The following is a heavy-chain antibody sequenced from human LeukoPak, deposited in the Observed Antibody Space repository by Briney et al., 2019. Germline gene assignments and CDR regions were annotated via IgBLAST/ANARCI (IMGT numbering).Heavy chain of an antibody. CDR2: ILTGGGT. CDR3: ARGGNDGKDYSTFDI. V-gene: IGHV3-53*04. D-gene: IGHD4-11*01. J-gene: IGHJ3*02. CDR1: EFTVSSYN. Sequence: GGSLRLSCAASEFTVSSYNMSWVRQAPGKGLEWVSVILTGGGTDYADSVKGRFTISRHNSKNTLYLQMNSLRADDTAVYYCARGGNDGKDYSTFDIWGQGTMVIVSS.